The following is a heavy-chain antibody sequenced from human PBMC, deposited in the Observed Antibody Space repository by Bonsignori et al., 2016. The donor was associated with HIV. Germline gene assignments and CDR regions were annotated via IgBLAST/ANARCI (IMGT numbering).Heavy chain of an antibody. V-gene: IGHV3-15*05. Sequence: GGSLRLSCSAFGFPFSNAWMTWVRQAPGKGLEWVARIKTSADGASTNYAAPVKGRFTISRDDSENTVYLQMNSLKSDDTAVYFCITLSATYFKWWGKGTLVTVSS. CDR3: ITLSATYFKW. D-gene: IGHD2/OR15-2a*01. CDR1: GFPFSNAW. CDR2: IKTSADGAST. J-gene: IGHJ4*02.